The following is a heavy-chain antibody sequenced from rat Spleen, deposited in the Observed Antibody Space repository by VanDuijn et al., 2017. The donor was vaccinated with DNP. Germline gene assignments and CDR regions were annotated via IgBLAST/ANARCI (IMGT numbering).Heavy chain of an antibody. CDR1: GFTFSDYG. Sequence: EVQLVESGGGLVQPGRSMKLSCTASGFTFSDYGMAWVRQAPTKGLEWIASINYDGYSTFYRDSVKGRLTISRDNAKSILYLQMESLRSEDTAAYYCAKDIENSNYWYFDIWGPGTMVTVSS. D-gene: IGHD1-8*01. CDR2: INYDGYST. V-gene: IGHV5-20*01. CDR3: AKDIENSNYWYFDI. J-gene: IGHJ1*01.